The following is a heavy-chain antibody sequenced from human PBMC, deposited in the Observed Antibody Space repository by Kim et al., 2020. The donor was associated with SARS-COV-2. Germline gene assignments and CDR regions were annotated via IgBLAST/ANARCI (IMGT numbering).Heavy chain of an antibody. CDR1: GFTFSSYG. Sequence: GGSLRLSCAASGFTFSSYGMSWVRQAPGKGLEWVANIKQDGSEKYYVDSVKGRFTISRDNAKNPLYLQMNSLRAEDTAVYYCARDLQYSSSWYYYYYGM. V-gene: IGHV3-7*01. J-gene: IGHJ6*01. CDR3: ARDLQYSSSWYYYYYGM. CDR2: IKQDGSEK. D-gene: IGHD6-13*01.